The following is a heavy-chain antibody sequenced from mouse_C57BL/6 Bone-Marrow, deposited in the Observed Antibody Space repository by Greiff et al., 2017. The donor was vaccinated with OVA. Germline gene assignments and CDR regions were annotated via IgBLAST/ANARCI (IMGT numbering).Heavy chain of an antibody. Sequence: QVQLQQPGAALVKPGASVKLSCKASGYTFTSYWLHWVKQRPGQGLEWIGMIHPNSGSTNYNEKFKSKATLTVDQSSSTAYMQLSSLTSEDSAVYYCARSGDGYYFYYFDYWGQGTTLTVSS. J-gene: IGHJ2*01. D-gene: IGHD2-3*01. CDR2: IHPNSGST. CDR1: GYTFTSYW. V-gene: IGHV1-64*01. CDR3: ARSGDGYYFYYFDY.